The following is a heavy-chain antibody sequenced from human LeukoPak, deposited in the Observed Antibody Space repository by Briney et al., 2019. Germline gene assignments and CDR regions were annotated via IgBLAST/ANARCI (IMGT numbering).Heavy chain of an antibody. V-gene: IGHV3-7*05. CDR1: GFTFSSYW. CDR3: ARDGYRDYYFDS. D-gene: IGHD5-18*01. J-gene: IGHJ4*02. Sequence: GGSLRLSCAASGFTFSSYWMSWVRQAPGKGLEWVANIKDDGSQKYYVDSVKGRFIISRDNAQNSLDLQLNNLRAEDTAVYYCARDGYRDYYFDSWGQGALVTVSS. CDR2: IKDDGSQK.